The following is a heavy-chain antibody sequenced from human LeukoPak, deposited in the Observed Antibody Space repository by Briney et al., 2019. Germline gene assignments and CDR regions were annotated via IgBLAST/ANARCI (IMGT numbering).Heavy chain of an antibody. Sequence: QPGGSLRLSCAASGFTVSSNYMSWGRQAPGQGLEWVSVIYSGGSTYYADSVKGRFTISRDNSKNTLYLQMNSLRAEDTAVYYCSRDATYNYYGMDVWGKGTTVTVSS. J-gene: IGHJ6*04. V-gene: IGHV3-53*01. CDR3: SRDATYNYYGMDV. CDR1: GFTVSSNY. CDR2: IYSGGST.